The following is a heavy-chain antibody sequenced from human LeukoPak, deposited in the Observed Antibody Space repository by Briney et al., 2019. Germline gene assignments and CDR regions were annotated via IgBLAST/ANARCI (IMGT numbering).Heavy chain of an antibody. D-gene: IGHD7-27*01. CDR1: GGSISSYY. CDR2: IYYSGST. J-gene: IGHJ3*02. V-gene: IGHV4-59*01. Sequence: PSETLSLTCTVSGGSISSYYWSWIRQPPGKGLEWIGYIYYSGSTNYNPSLKSRVTISVDTSKNQFSLKLSSVTAADTAVYYCARGGPLTGDYAFDIWGQGTMVTVSS. CDR3: ARGGPLTGDYAFDI.